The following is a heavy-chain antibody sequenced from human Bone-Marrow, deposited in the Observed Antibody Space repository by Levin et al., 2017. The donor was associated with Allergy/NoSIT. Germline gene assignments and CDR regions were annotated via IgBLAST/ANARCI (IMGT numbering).Heavy chain of an antibody. CDR2: IWNDGSHQ. D-gene: IGHD1-26*01. J-gene: IGHJ4*02. CDR1: GFTFRSFG. Sequence: HPGGSLRLSCAASGFTFRSFGMIWVRQAPGKGLEWVAAIWNDGSHQSYADSVKGRFTISKDNSKNTVYLQMNSLRPEDTAVYYCARDGTGGYLDYWGRGTLVTVSS. V-gene: IGHV3-33*01. CDR3: ARDGTGGYLDY.